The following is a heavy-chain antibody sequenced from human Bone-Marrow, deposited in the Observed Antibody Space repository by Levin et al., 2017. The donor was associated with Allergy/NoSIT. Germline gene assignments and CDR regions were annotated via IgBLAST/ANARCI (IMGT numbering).Heavy chain of an antibody. CDR2: IVLGSGDT. J-gene: IGHJ5*02. V-gene: IGHV1-58*01. CDR3: AAGPYADYVRWFDP. Sequence: ASVKVSCRASGINFSSAALQWVRQARGQQLEWMGWIVLGSGDTRYAEKFQDRVAITRDMSTSVAYMELTRLTSEDTAVYYCAAGPYADYVRWFDPWGQGTLVTVTS. D-gene: IGHD4-17*01. CDR1: GINFSSAA.